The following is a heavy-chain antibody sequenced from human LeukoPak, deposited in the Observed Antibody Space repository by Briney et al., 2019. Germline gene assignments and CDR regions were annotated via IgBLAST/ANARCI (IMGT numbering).Heavy chain of an antibody. CDR1: GFSVTNNY. Sequence: KSGGSLRLSCAVSGFSVTNNYMSWVRQAPGKGLEWVSSITSSSSYIYYADSVKGRFTISRDNAKNSLYLQMNSLRAEDTAVYYCARAYLGPIVVVVADFDYWGQGTLVTVSS. CDR3: ARAYLGPIVVVVADFDY. J-gene: IGHJ4*02. V-gene: IGHV3-21*01. D-gene: IGHD2-15*01. CDR2: ITSSSSYI.